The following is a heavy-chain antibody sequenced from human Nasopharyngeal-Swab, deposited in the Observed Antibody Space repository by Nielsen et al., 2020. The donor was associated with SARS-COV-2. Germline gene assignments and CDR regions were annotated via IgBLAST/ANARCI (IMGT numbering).Heavy chain of an antibody. Sequence: SVKVSSKASGYTLTGYYMHWVRQAPGQGLEWMGGIVPALGLPNYAQKFRGRVTISADRSTTTSYLELSSLRSEDTAIYYCAREGEYGAYDAPDYWGQGTLVTVSS. D-gene: IGHD5-12*01. CDR1: GYTLTGYY. V-gene: IGHV1-69*10. CDR3: AREGEYGAYDAPDY. J-gene: IGHJ4*02. CDR2: IVPALGLP.